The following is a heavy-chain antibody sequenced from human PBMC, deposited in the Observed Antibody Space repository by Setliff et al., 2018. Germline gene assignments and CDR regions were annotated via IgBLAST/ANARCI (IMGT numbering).Heavy chain of an antibody. Sequence: SETLSLTCTVSGDSMNSGPHYYWSWIRQHPGKGLEWIGYIHYSGTTYYNPSLKSPVTISLDTSKNQFSLNLNSATAADTAVYYCARHALSFDSAWDVWGKGTTVTVSS. CDR3: ARHALSFDSAWDV. V-gene: IGHV4-30-4*08. CDR1: GDSMNSGPHYY. J-gene: IGHJ6*04. CDR2: IHYSGTT. D-gene: IGHD3-9*01.